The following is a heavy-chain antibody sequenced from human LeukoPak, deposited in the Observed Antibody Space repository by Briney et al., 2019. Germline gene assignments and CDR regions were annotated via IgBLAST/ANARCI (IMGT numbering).Heavy chain of an antibody. CDR2: IYSGGST. Sequence: GGSLRLSCAASGFTLSSNYMSWVRQAPGKGLEWVSVIYSGGSTYYADSVKGRFSISRDNSKNTLYLPINSPRAEVTAVYYCARDGPGYSHCWGQGTLVTVSS. CDR1: GFTLSSNY. J-gene: IGHJ4*02. D-gene: IGHD6-13*01. CDR3: ARDGPGYSHC. V-gene: IGHV3-53*01.